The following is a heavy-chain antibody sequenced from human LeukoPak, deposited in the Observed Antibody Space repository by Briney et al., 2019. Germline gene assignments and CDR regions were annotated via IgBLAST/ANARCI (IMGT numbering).Heavy chain of an antibody. CDR3: ARGEKNSRGGSCAYYYYGMDF. V-gene: IGHV1-69*01. CDR2: IIPIFGTA. Sequence: SSVKDSCKASGGTFSSYAISWVRQAPGQGLEWMGGIIPIFGTANYAQKFQGRVTITADESTSTAYMELSSLRSEDTAVYYCARGEKNSRGGSCAYYYYGMDFWGQGTTVTVSS. D-gene: IGHD2-15*01. CDR1: GGTFSSYA. J-gene: IGHJ6*02.